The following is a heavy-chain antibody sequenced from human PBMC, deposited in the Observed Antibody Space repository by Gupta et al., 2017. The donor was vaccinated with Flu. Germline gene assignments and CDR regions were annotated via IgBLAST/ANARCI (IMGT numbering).Heavy chain of an antibody. CDR2: IDYSGST. D-gene: IGHD2-21*01. CDR3: ARQPPCGGDCYHYYYYMDV. J-gene: IGHJ6*03. Sequence: KGLEWIGYIDYSGSTNYNPSRKSRVPISVDTSKHQFSLKLSSVTAADTAVYYCARQPPCGGDCYHYYYYMDVWGKGTTVTVSS. V-gene: IGHV4-59*08.